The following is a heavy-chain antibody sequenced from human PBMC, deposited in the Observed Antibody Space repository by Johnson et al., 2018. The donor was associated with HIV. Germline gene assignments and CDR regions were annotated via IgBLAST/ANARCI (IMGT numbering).Heavy chain of an antibody. Sequence: VQLVESGGGLVQPGGSLRLSCAVSGFTVSTNYMSWVRQTPGKGLEWVSVIYSGGSGGSTYYVDSVKGRFTISRDNSKNSLYLKMNSLRAEDTAVYYCASGWGIAASDAFDIWGQGTMVIVSS. V-gene: IGHV3-66*01. D-gene: IGHD6-13*01. CDR3: ASGWGIAASDAFDI. CDR2: IYSGGSGGST. CDR1: GFTVSTNY. J-gene: IGHJ3*02.